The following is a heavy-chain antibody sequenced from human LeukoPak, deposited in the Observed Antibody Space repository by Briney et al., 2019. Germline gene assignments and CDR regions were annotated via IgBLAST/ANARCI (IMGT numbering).Heavy chain of an antibody. J-gene: IGHJ4*02. CDR1: GYTFTSYY. CDR3: ARGDRLPGYSAPVGDY. Sequence: ASVNVSCKASGYTFTSYYMHWVRQAPGQGLEWLGIINPSGGITTYAQKFQGRVTVTMDTSTSTVYMELSSLRSEDTAVYYCARGDRLPGYSAPVGDYWGQGTLVTVSS. V-gene: IGHV1-46*01. CDR2: INPSGGIT. D-gene: IGHD3-9*01.